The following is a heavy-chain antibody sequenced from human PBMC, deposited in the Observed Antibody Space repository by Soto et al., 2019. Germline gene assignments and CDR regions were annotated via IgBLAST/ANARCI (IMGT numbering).Heavy chain of an antibody. Sequence: QVQLQESGPGLVKTSETLSLTCTVSGDSISRYYWSWIRQPAGKGLEWIGYISYRGNTNYNPSLQSRVTISRDTSENQFSLSLTSVTAADTAVYYCARHMTTVTFYDYWGRGILVTVSS. D-gene: IGHD4-4*01. J-gene: IGHJ4*01. CDR1: GDSISRYY. V-gene: IGHV4-59*01. CDR2: ISYRGNT. CDR3: ARHMTTVTFYDY.